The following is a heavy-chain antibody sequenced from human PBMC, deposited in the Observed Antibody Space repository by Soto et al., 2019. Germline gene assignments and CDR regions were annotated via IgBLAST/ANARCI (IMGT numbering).Heavy chain of an antibody. CDR3: ARDLRDYDYVWGSYPDYYYGMDV. CDR2: ISAYNGNT. J-gene: IGHJ6*02. Sequence: ASVKVSCKASGYTFTSYGISWVRQAPGQGLEWMGWISAYNGNTNYAQKLQGRVTMTTDTSTSTAYMELRSLRSDDTAVYYCARDLRDYDYVWGSYPDYYYGMDVWGQGTKVTVSS. CDR1: GYTFTSYG. V-gene: IGHV1-18*01. D-gene: IGHD3-16*02.